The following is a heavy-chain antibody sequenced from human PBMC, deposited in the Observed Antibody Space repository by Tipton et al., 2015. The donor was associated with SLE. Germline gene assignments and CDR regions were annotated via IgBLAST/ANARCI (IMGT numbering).Heavy chain of an antibody. J-gene: IGHJ4*02. Sequence: GSLRLSCEASGFNFRSYWMHWVRQAPGKGLEWVANINQDGSEKNYVDSVRGRFTISRDNANNSLYLQMNSLRDEDTAVYYCARGDANSGDYWGQGTLATVSS. CDR2: INQDGSEK. D-gene: IGHD5-24*01. CDR3: ARGDANSGDY. CDR1: GFNFRSYW. V-gene: IGHV3-7*04.